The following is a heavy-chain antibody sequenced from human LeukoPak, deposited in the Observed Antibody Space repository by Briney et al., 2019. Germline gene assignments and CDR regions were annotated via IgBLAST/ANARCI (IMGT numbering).Heavy chain of an antibody. CDR1: GSALSSNA. J-gene: IGHJ5*02. CDR2: IGGNSGST. V-gene: IGHV3-23*01. CDR3: ANTNNDCSDRYNYFDP. D-gene: IGHD4-17*01. Sequence: GGSLRLSFAALGSALSSNAMSWVRKAPGKGLEWVSAIGGNSGSTYYPDSVTGRFTISRDNSKNTLYLQMNSLRAEDTAIYSCANTNNDCSDRYNYFDPCGQGTPVSVSS.